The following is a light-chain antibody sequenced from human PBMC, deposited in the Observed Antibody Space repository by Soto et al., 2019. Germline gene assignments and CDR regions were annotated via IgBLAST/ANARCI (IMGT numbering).Light chain of an antibody. V-gene: IGLV1-44*01. CDR1: SSNIGSNT. Sequence: QSVLTQPPSASGTPGPRVTISCSGSSSNIGSNTVTWYQQLPGTAPKLLIYSTNHRPSGVPDRFSGSKSGTSASLAISGLQSEDEADYYCAAWDDSLNGHVVFGGGTKVTVL. CDR3: AAWDDSLNGHVV. J-gene: IGLJ2*01. CDR2: STN.